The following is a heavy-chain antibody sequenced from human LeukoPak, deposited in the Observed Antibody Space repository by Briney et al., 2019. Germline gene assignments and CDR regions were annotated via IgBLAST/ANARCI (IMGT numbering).Heavy chain of an antibody. CDR3: ARHGSYCFDS. Sequence: SETLSLTCSVSGGSISSSSYYWGWIRQPPGKGLEWIGSISYSGNTYYNPSLKSRVTISIDTSKNQLSLRLSSVTAADTAVYYCARHGSYCFDSWGQGTLVTVSS. J-gene: IGHJ4*02. V-gene: IGHV4-39*01. CDR2: ISYSGNT. D-gene: IGHD3-10*01. CDR1: GGSISSSSYY.